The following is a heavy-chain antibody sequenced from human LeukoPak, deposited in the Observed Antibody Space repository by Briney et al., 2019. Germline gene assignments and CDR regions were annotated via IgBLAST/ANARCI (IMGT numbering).Heavy chain of an antibody. V-gene: IGHV1-18*01. CDR2: ISAYNGNT. CDR1: GYTFTSYG. Sequence: ASVKVSCKASGYTFTSYGISWVRQAPGQGLEWMGWISAYNGNTNYAQKLQGRVTMTTDTSTSTAYMELRSLRSDDTAVYYCARTSDSDIAELRGWFDPWGQGTLVTVSS. D-gene: IGHD2-15*01. CDR3: ARTSDSDIAELRGWFDP. J-gene: IGHJ5*02.